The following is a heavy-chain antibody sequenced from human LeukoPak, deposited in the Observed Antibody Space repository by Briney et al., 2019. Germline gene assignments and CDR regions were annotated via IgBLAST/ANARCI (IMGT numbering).Heavy chain of an antibody. J-gene: IGHJ4*02. Sequence: SETLSLPCTVSGGSISSSNYYWGWVRQPPAKGLERHGSICYSESTYDHPSLQIRVTISVGTSKNVFSLKLTSVPAPDTSLCYCAIQNWNYFQHPEEFDYCGQGTLVTVSS. V-gene: IGHV4-39*01. CDR3: AIQNWNYFQHPEEFDY. CDR2: ICYSEST. CDR1: GGSISSSNYY. D-gene: IGHD3-10*01.